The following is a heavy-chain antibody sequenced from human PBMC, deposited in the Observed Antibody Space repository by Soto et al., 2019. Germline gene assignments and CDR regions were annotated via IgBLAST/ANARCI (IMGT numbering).Heavy chain of an antibody. J-gene: IGHJ5*02. CDR1: GGSISSYY. CDR2: IYYSGST. Sequence: QVQLQESGPGLVKPSETLSLTCTVSGGSISSYYWSWIRQPPGKGLEWIGYIYYSGSTNYNPTLKSRVTLAVDTPKNQFPLKLSSVTAPDTAVYYCARGFNAWGQGTLVTVSS. V-gene: IGHV4-59*01. CDR3: ARGFNA.